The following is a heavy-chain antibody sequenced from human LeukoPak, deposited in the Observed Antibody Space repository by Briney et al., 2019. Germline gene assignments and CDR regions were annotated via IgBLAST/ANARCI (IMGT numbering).Heavy chain of an antibody. Sequence: SVEVSCKASGFTFTSSAVQWVRQARGQRLEWIGWIVVGSGNTNYAQKFQERVTITRDMSTSTAYMELSSLRSEDTAVYYCARGPSHYDILTGYYLYYYYYGMDVWGQGTTVTVSS. CDR1: GFTFTSSA. V-gene: IGHV1-58*01. D-gene: IGHD3-9*01. CDR2: IVVGSGNT. J-gene: IGHJ6*02. CDR3: ARGPSHYDILTGYYLYYYYYGMDV.